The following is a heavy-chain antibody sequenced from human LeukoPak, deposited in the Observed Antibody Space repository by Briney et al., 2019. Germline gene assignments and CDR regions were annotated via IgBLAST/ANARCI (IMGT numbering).Heavy chain of an antibody. V-gene: IGHV4-39*01. J-gene: IGHJ4*02. CDR1: GGAVSSSSYY. D-gene: IGHD1-26*01. CDR3: ARGGSYIAFDY. CDR2: IYYSGST. Sequence: SETLSLTCTVSGGAVSSSSYYWGWIRQPPGKGLEWIGSIYYSGSTYYNPSLKSRVTISVDTSKNQFSLKLSSVTAADTAVYYCARGGSYIAFDYWGQGTLVTVSS.